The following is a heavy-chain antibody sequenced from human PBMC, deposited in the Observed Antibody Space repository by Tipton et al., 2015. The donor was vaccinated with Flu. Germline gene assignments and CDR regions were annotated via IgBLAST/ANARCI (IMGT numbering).Heavy chain of an antibody. CDR3: ARGSWEVRFDP. D-gene: IGHD1-26*01. J-gene: IGHJ5*02. CDR1: GGSMSSFY. Sequence: TLSLTCTVSGGSMSSFYWSWIRKPAGKGLEWMGRMYAGGNTKYNPSLKSRVTMSVDTSKNQFSLSLTSVTAADTAMYYCARGSWEVRFDPWGQGTLVTVSS. CDR2: MYAGGNT. V-gene: IGHV4-4*07.